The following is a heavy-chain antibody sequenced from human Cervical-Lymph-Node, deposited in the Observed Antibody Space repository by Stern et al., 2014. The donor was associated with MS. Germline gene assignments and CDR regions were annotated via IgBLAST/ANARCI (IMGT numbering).Heavy chain of an antibody. V-gene: IGHV1-46*01. Sequence: QVQLVESGAEVKKPGASVKVSCKASGYTFTSYYMHWVRQAPGQGLEWMGIINPSGGSTSYAQKFQGRVTMTRDTSTSTVYMELSSLRSEDTAVYYCARDLLEGIVVVAAIRPYGMDVWGQGTTVTVSS. CDR2: INPSGGST. CDR1: GYTFTSYY. J-gene: IGHJ6*02. D-gene: IGHD2-15*01. CDR3: ARDLLEGIVVVAAIRPYGMDV.